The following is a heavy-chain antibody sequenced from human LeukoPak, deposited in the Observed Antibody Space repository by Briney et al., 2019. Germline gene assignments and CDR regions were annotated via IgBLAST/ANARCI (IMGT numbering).Heavy chain of an antibody. CDR3: ARYGNYDILTGYSDN. CDR1: GFTFSNYE. Sequence: PGGSLRLSCAASGFTFSNYEMNWVRQAPGKGLQWVSYISGSGSSIYYADSVQGRFTISRDNAKNLLYLQMNSLRAEDTAVYYCARYGNYDILTGYSDNWGQGTLVTVFS. V-gene: IGHV3-48*03. J-gene: IGHJ4*02. D-gene: IGHD3-9*01. CDR2: ISGSGSSI.